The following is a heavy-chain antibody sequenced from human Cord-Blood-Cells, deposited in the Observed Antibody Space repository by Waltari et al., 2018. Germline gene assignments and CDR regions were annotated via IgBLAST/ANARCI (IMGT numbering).Heavy chain of an antibody. D-gene: IGHD3-3*01. CDR2: ISSSSSYI. CDR3: ARRNFWSGYHAFDI. J-gene: IGHJ3*02. Sequence: VQLVESGGGLVKPGGSLRLSCSASGFTYSRYSMTWARQAPGKGLEWVSSISSSSSYIYYADSVKGRFTISRDNAKNSLYLQMNSLRAEDTAVYYCARRNFWSGYHAFDIWGQGTMVTVSS. CDR1: GFTYSRYS. V-gene: IGHV3-21*01.